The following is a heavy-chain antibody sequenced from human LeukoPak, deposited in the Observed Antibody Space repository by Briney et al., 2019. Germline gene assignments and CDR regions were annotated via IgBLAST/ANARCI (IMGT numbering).Heavy chain of an antibody. D-gene: IGHD6-6*01. CDR1: GGSISSFF. V-gene: IGHV4-4*09. Sequence: SETLSLTCTVSGGSISSFFWSWIRQPPGKGLEWIGYIYTSGGTNYIPSLKGRVTISIDTSKNQFSLKLSSVTAADSAVYYCARLTRLSTSPDRYYLDYWGQGTLVTVSS. J-gene: IGHJ4*02. CDR2: IYTSGGT. CDR3: ARLTRLSTSPDRYYLDY.